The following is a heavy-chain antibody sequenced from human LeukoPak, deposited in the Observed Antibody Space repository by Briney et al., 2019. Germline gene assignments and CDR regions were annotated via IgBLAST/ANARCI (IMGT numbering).Heavy chain of an antibody. CDR1: GYTFTGYY. J-gene: IGHJ4*02. Sequence: GASVKVSCKASGYTFTGYYMHWVRQAPGQGLEWMGWINPNSGGTNYAQKFQGRVTMTRDTSISTAYMELSRLRSDDTAVYYCAGSFTYYYGSGSTNDGFDYWGQGTLVTVSS. CDR2: INPNSGGT. V-gene: IGHV1-2*02. CDR3: AGSFTYYYGSGSTNDGFDY. D-gene: IGHD3-10*01.